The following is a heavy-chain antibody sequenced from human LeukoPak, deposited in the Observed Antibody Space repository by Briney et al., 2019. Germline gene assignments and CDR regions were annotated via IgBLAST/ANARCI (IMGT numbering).Heavy chain of an antibody. CDR1: GDSISSYY. V-gene: IGHV4-4*07. Sequence: SETLSLTCTVSGDSISSYYWSWIRQPAGKGLEWIGRIYTSGSTNYNPSLKSRVTMSVDTSKNQFSLKLSSVTAADTAVYYCARERVLNGYYYYYYMDVWGKGTTVTVSS. D-gene: IGHD1-1*01. CDR2: IYTSGST. J-gene: IGHJ6*03. CDR3: ARERVLNGYYYYYYMDV.